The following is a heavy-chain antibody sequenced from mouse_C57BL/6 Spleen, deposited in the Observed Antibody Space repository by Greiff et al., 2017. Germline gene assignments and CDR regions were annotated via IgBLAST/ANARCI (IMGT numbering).Heavy chain of an antibody. V-gene: IGHV5-17*01. Sequence: EVQLVESGGGLVKPGGSLKLSCAASGFTFSDYGMHWVRQAPEKGLAWVAYISSGSSTIYYADTVKGRFTISRDNAKNTLFLQMTSLRSEDTAMYYCARGRDWFAYWGQGTLVTVSA. CDR3: ARGRDWFAY. CDR1: GFTFSDYG. CDR2: ISSGSSTI. J-gene: IGHJ3*01.